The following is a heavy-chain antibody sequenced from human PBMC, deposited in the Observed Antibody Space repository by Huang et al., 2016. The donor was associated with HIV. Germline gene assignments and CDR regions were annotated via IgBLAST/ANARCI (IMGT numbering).Heavy chain of an antibody. CDR2: INPGNGNT. D-gene: IGHD5-12*01. Sequence: QVHLVQSGPEVKKPGASVKVSCKASGYNFTSRGLHWVRQAPGQRLEWMGYINPGNGNTKYSQKFKDRVTLTRDIAANTANMQMSRLTSEDTAVYYCASGQRMRESDIVATIPVSWGQGALVTVSS. CDR3: ASGQRMRESDIVATIPVS. J-gene: IGHJ5*02. CDR1: GYNFTSRG. V-gene: IGHV1-3*01.